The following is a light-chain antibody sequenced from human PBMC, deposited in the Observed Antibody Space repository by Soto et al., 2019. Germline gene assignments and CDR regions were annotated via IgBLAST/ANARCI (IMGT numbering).Light chain of an antibody. Sequence: QSVLTQPPSVSGAPGQRVTISCTGSSSNIGAHYDVHWYQQLPGTAPKLLIYGNSNRPSGVPDRFSGSKSGTSASLAITGLQAEDEADYYCASWDDNLNGGVFGGGTKLTVL. CDR1: SSNIGAHYD. V-gene: IGLV1-40*01. J-gene: IGLJ3*02. CDR2: GNS. CDR3: ASWDDNLNGGV.